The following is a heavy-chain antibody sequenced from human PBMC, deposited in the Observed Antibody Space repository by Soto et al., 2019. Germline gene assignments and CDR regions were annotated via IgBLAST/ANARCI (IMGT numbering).Heavy chain of an antibody. Sequence: QVQLVQSGAEVKKPESSVKVSCKAPGGTFSTYAISWVRQAPGQGLEWMGGIIPMFGTANYAQRFQDRVTITADDSTNTAYMALSSLRSEDTAVYFCASGIQLWLRRINNGYSGWGQGTLVTVSS. D-gene: IGHD5-18*01. V-gene: IGHV1-69*12. CDR1: GGTFSTYA. CDR3: ASGIQLWLRRINNGYSG. J-gene: IGHJ4*02. CDR2: IIPMFGTA.